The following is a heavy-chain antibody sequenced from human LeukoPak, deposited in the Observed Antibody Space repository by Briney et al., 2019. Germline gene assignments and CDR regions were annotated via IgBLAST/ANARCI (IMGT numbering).Heavy chain of an antibody. Sequence: GGSLRLTCAASGFTFSSYAMHWVRQAPGKGLEWVAVISYDRSNKYYADSVKGRFTISRDNSKNTLYLQMNSLRAEDTAVYYCASVALRDYDILTGYYSRDYWGQGTLVTVSS. CDR3: ASVALRDYDILTGYYSRDY. CDR1: GFTFSSYA. D-gene: IGHD3-9*01. J-gene: IGHJ4*02. CDR2: ISYDRSNK. V-gene: IGHV3-30-3*01.